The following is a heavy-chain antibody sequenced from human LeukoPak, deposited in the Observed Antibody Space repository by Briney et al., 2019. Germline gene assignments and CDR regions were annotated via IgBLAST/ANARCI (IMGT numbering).Heavy chain of an antibody. Sequence: GASVKVSCKASGGTFSSYAISWVRQAPGQGLEWMGGIIPIFGTANYAQKFQGRVTITADESTSTAYMELSSLRSEDTAVYYCARAGGPYCGGDCYFRYYFDYWGQGTLVTVSS. J-gene: IGHJ4*02. CDR2: IIPIFGTA. V-gene: IGHV1-69*13. CDR3: ARAGGPYCGGDCYFRYYFDY. CDR1: GGTFSSYA. D-gene: IGHD2-21*02.